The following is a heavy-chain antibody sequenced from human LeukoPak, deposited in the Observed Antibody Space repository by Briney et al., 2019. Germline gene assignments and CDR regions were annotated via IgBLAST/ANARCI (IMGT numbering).Heavy chain of an antibody. V-gene: IGHV4-31*03. J-gene: IGHJ4*02. CDR1: GGSISSGGYY. CDR2: IYYSGST. CDR3: AASRGCSSTSCYVYFDY. D-gene: IGHD2-2*01. Sequence: PSETLSLTCTLSGGSISSGGYYWSWIRKHPGKGLEWIGYIYYSGSTYYNPSLKSRVTISVDTYKNQFSLKLSSVTAADTAVYYCAASRGCSSTSCYVYFDYWGQGTLVTVSS.